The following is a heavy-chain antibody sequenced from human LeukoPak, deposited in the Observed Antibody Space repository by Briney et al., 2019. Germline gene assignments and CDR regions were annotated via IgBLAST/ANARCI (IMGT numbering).Heavy chain of an antibody. Sequence: ASVKVSCKASGYTFTNYYIHWVRQAPGQGLEWMGRINPNTGGTNYVQKFQGRVTMTRHTPISTAYMELSRLRSDDTAIYFCATNIQENAFDIWGQGTMVTVSS. V-gene: IGHV1-2*06. CDR1: GYTFTNYY. CDR3: ATNIQENAFDI. CDR2: INPNTGGT. D-gene: IGHD2-8*01. J-gene: IGHJ3*02.